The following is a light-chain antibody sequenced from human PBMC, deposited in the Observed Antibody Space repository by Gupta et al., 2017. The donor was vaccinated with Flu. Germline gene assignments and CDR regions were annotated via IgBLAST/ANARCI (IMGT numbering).Light chain of an antibody. Sequence: DIQMTQSPSSLSASVGDRVTITCRASQYITTYLRWYQKKPGRTPKLLVYAASSLQSRVPSRFSGSGSGTDFTLTISSLQPEDVATYYCQQTYSTPLFTFGQGTKVEIK. CDR1: QYITTY. J-gene: IGKJ2*01. CDR2: AAS. CDR3: QQTYSTPLFT. V-gene: IGKV1-39*01.